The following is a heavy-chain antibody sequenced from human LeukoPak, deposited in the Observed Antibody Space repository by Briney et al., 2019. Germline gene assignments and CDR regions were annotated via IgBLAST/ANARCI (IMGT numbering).Heavy chain of an antibody. V-gene: IGHV3-7*01. J-gene: IGHJ4*02. CDR3: ASGEYDRSGYDCDY. Sequence: GSLRLSCEASGFSFSNYWMSWVRQAPGKGLEWVANIKQDGSEIYYVDSVRGRFTISRDNAKNSLYLQMNSLRAEDTAVYYCASGEYDRSGYDCDYWGQGTLVTVSS. D-gene: IGHD3-22*01. CDR2: IKQDGSEI. CDR1: GFSFSNYW.